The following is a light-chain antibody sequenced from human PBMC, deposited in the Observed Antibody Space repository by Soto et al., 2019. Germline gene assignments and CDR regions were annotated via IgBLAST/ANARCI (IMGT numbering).Light chain of an antibody. V-gene: IGKV3-20*01. CDR2: DAS. Sequence: EVALTRSPGTLSLSPGARATLSCRASQSIANNYLTWYQQKPGQAPRVLIYDASTRATGIPDRFSGSGSGTDFTLTISRLEPEDSAVYYCQQYGSSPWTFGQGTKVDIK. CDR3: QQYGSSPWT. CDR1: QSIANNY. J-gene: IGKJ1*01.